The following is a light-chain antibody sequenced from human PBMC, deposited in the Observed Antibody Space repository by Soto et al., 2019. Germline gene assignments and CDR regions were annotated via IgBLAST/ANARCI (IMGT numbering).Light chain of an antibody. CDR1: SSDVGAYNY. CDR3: CSYTDSRTHI. Sequence: QSVLTQPRSVSGSPGQSVTISCTGTSSDVGAYNYVSWYQQHPGKAPKLIIFEVSYRPSGISNRFSASKSGDTASLTISGLQADDEADYYCCSYTDSRTHIFGSGTKVTVL. CDR2: EVS. V-gene: IGLV2-14*01. J-gene: IGLJ1*01.